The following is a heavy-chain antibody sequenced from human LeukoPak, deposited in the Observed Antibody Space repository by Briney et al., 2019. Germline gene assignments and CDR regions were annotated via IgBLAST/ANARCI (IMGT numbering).Heavy chain of an antibody. V-gene: IGHV3-74*01. D-gene: IGHD2-2*01. Sequence: GVLRLPCAASGFTFSSYWMHWVRQAPGKGLVWVSRINGDESKTDYADPVKGRFTISRDNAKNTLYLRMNSLRAEDTAMYYCARVARDCGSTTCYSHFDYWGQGTLVTVSS. J-gene: IGHJ4*02. CDR2: INGDESKT. CDR3: ARVARDCGSTTCYSHFDY. CDR1: GFTFSSYW.